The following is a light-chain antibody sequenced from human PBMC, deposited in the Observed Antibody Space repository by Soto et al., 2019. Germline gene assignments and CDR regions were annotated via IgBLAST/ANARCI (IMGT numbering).Light chain of an antibody. J-gene: IGKJ1*01. CDR3: QQYNNWPET. CDR1: QSVSIN. CDR2: GAS. Sequence: EIVMTQSPATLSVSPGERATLSCRASQSVSINLAWYQQNPGQAPSLLIYGASTRATGIPARFSGSGSGTEFPLTISSLQSEDFAVYYCQQYNNWPETFGQGTKVEIK. V-gene: IGKV3-15*01.